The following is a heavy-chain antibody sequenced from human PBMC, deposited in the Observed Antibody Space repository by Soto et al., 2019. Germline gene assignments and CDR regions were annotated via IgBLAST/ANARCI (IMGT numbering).Heavy chain of an antibody. CDR1: VFTFSSYG. V-gene: IGHV3-23*01. D-gene: IGHD1-20*01. CDR3: VKAVYLLDFDY. CDR2: ISGTGGNT. J-gene: IGHJ4*02. Sequence: PWGSLRLCCVSSVFTFSSYGMTWVGQAPGKGLEWVSTISGTGGNTYHADSVKGRFTISRDNSKNTVYLQMNSLRAEDTAVYYCVKAVYLLDFDYWGQGTMVTVSS.